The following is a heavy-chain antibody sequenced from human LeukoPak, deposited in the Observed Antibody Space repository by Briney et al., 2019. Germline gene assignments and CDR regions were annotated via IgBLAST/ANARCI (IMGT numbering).Heavy chain of an antibody. CDR2: INWNGGST. D-gene: IGHD3-10*01. CDR1: GFTFDDYG. CDR3: ARNYYGSGSHFWFDP. V-gene: IGHV3-20*01. J-gene: IGHJ5*02. Sequence: GGSLRLSCAASGFTFDDYGMSWVRQAPGKGLEWVSGINWNGGSTGYADSVKGRFTISRDNAKNSLYLQMNSLRAEDTALYHCARNYYGSGSHFWFDPWGQGTLVTVSP.